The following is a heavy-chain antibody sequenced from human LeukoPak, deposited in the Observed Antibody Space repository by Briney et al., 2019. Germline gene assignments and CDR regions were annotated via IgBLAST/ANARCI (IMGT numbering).Heavy chain of an antibody. CDR3: ARAFGCSGGSCYADY. D-gene: IGHD2-15*01. CDR1: GYTFTSYG. CDR2: ISAYNGNT. J-gene: IGHJ4*02. Sequence: GASVKVSCKASGYTFTSYGISWVRQAPGQGLEWMGWISAYNGNTTYAQKLQGRVTITTDASTSTAYMELRSLRSDDTAVYYCARAFGCSGGSCYADYWGQGTLVTVSS. V-gene: IGHV1-18*01.